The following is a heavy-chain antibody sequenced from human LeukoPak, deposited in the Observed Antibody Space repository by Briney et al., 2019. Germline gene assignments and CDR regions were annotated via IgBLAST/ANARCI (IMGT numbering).Heavy chain of an antibody. D-gene: IGHD3-10*01. Sequence: PSETLSLTCAVYGGSFSGYYWSWIRQPPGKGLEWIGEINHSGSTNYNPSLKSRVTISVDTSKNQFSLKLSSVTAADTAVYYCARGEMAYYGSGSYYNGYYFDCWGQGTLVTVSS. CDR3: ARGEMAYYGSGSYYNGYYFDC. V-gene: IGHV4-34*01. J-gene: IGHJ4*02. CDR1: GGSFSGYY. CDR2: INHSGST.